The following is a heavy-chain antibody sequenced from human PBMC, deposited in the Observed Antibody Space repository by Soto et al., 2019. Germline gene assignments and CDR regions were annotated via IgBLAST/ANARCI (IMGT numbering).Heavy chain of an antibody. V-gene: IGHV3-33*01. CDR3: ARDRNLVATIGVRRQFYYYALDV. J-gene: IGHJ6*02. D-gene: IGHD5-12*01. CDR2: LWYDGSLE. Sequence: QPGGSLRLSCATSGFTFSKHGMHWVRLAPGKGLEWVAILWYDGSLEYYADSVKGRFTISRDNSQNTLYLQMNNLGVEDTAIYFCARDRNLVATIGVRRQFYYYALDVWGQGTTVTVSS. CDR1: GFTFSKHG.